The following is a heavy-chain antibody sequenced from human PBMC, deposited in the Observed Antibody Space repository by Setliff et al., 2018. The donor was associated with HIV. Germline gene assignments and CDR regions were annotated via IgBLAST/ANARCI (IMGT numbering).Heavy chain of an antibody. CDR2: IYYIGNT. D-gene: IGHD1-26*01. J-gene: IGHJ4*02. CDR1: GSISSGSNY. CDR3: ARVRGSSYFGAFDY. V-gene: IGHV4-61*01. Sequence: GSISSGSNYWSWIRQPPGKGLEWIGSIYYIGNTNYNPSLKSRVTISVDTSKNQFSLKLSSVTAEDTAVYYCARVRGSSYFGAFDYWGQGALVTVSS.